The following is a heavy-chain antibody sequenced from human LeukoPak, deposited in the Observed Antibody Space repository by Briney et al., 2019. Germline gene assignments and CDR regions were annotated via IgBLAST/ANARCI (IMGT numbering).Heavy chain of an antibody. D-gene: IGHD1-26*01. J-gene: IGHJ4*02. Sequence: GGSLRLSCAASGFTFTSYAMSWVRQAPEKGLEWVSAISGSGGSTYYADSVKGRFTISRDNSKNTLYLQMNSLRAEDTAVYYCAKDPYVAATSGCSDYWGQGTLVTVSS. CDR1: GFTFTSYA. V-gene: IGHV3-23*01. CDR2: ISGSGGST. CDR3: AKDPYVAATSGCSDY.